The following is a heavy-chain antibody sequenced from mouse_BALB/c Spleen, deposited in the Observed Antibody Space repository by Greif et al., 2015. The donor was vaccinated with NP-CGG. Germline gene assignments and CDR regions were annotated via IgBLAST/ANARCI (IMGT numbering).Heavy chain of an antibody. Sequence: QVQLQQSGAELVRPGTSVKVSCKASGYAFTNYLIEWVKQRPGQGLEWIGVINPGSGGTNYNEKFKGKATLTADKSSSTAYMQLSSLTSDDSAVYFCASGYDYVQFAYWGQGTLVTVSA. CDR3: ASGYDYVQFAY. D-gene: IGHD2-4*01. CDR1: GYAFTNYL. V-gene: IGHV1-54*01. CDR2: INPGSGGT. J-gene: IGHJ3*01.